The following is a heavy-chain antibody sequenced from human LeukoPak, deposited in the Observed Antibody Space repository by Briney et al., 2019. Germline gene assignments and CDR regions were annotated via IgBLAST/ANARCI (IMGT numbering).Heavy chain of an antibody. J-gene: IGHJ4*02. D-gene: IGHD3-10*01. Sequence: GESLKISCKGSGYNFNIYWIAWVRQMPGKGLEWMGIIYPVDSDTRYSPSFQGQVTISADKSISTAYLQWSSLKASDTAMYYCARHGEYGDYVDNWGQGTLVTVSS. CDR2: IYPVDSDT. CDR3: ARHGEYGDYVDN. CDR1: GYNFNIYW. V-gene: IGHV5-51*01.